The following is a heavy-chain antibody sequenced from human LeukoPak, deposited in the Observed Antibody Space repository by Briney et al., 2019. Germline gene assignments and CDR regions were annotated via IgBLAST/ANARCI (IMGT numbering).Heavy chain of an antibody. CDR1: GFTVSSNY. D-gene: IGHD3-22*01. V-gene: IGHV3-53*01. J-gene: IGHJ4*02. Sequence: GGSLRLSCAASGFTVSSNYMSWVRQAPGKGLEWVSVIYSGGSTYYADSVKGRFTISRDNSKNTLYLQMNSLRAEDTAVYYCAKDRGSAYYYDSSGLWGQGTLVTVSS. CDR2: IYSGGST. CDR3: AKDRGSAYYYDSSGL.